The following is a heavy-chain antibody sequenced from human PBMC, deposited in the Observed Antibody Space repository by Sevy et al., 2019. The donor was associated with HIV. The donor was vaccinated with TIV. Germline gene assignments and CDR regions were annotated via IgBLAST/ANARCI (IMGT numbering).Heavy chain of an antibody. Sequence: ASVKVSCKASGGTFSSYAISWVRQAPGQGLEWMGGIIPIFGTANYAQKFQGRVTITADESTSTAYMELSSLRSEDTAVYYCARGRGYYDSSGYYYTADDAFDIWGQGTMVTVSS. CDR2: IIPIFGTA. CDR3: ARGRGYYDSSGYYYTADDAFDI. V-gene: IGHV1-69*13. D-gene: IGHD3-22*01. J-gene: IGHJ3*02. CDR1: GGTFSSYA.